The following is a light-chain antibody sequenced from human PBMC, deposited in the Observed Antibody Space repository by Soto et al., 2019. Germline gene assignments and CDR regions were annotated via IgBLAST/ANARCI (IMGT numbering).Light chain of an antibody. V-gene: IGKV3-15*01. J-gene: IGKJ1*01. CDR1: QSISRW. CDR3: QQYNNWPPKT. Sequence: MTQSPSTLSASVGDRVTITCRASQSISRWLAWYQQKPGKAPRLLIYGASTRATGIPARFSGSGSGTEFTLTISSLQSEDFAVYYCQQYNNWPPKTFGQGTKVDIK. CDR2: GAS.